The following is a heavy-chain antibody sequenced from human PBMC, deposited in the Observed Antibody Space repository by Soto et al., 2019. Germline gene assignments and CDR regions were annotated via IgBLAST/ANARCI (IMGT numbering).Heavy chain of an antibody. CDR2: IYYSGST. V-gene: IGHV4-39*01. CDR3: AAEGYDSSGYYYGDFDI. J-gene: IGHJ3*02. Sequence: SETLSLTCTVSGGSISSSSYYWGWIRQPPGKGLEWIGSIYYSGSTYYNPSLKSRVTISVDTSKNQFSLKLSSVTAADTAVYYCAAEGYDSSGYYYGDFDIWGQGTMVTVSS. D-gene: IGHD3-22*01. CDR1: GGSISSSSYY.